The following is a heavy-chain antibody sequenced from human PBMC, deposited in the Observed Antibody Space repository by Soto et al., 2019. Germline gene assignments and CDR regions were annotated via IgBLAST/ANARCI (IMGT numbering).Heavy chain of an antibody. Sequence: EVQLVESGGGLVQPGGSLRLSCAASGFTFSSYWMHWVRQAPGKGLVWVSRINSDGSSTSYADSVKGRFTISRDNAKNTLYLSMHSLRAEDTAVYYCAREVYDFWSGYYMYYYGMDVWGQGTTVTVSS. J-gene: IGHJ6*02. CDR1: GFTFSSYW. CDR3: AREVYDFWSGYYMYYYGMDV. D-gene: IGHD3-3*01. V-gene: IGHV3-74*01. CDR2: INSDGSST.